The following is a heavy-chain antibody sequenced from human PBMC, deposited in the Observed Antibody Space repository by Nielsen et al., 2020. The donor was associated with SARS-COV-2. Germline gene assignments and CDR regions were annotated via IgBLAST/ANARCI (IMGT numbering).Heavy chain of an antibody. CDR3: ARDRVAVAGHWYFDL. D-gene: IGHD6-19*01. CDR2: INPSGGST. V-gene: IGHV1-46*01. Sequence: ASVKVSCKASGYTFTSHYMHWVRQAPGQGLEWMGIINPSGGSTSYAQKFQGRVTMTRDTSTSTVYMELSSLRSEDTAVYYCARDRVAVAGHWYFDLWGRGTLVTVSS. J-gene: IGHJ2*01. CDR1: GYTFTSHY.